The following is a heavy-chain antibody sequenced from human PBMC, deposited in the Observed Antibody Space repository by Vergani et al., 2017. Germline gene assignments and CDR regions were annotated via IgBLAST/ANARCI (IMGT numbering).Heavy chain of an antibody. J-gene: IGHJ5*02. CDR1: GYTFTSYD. D-gene: IGHD3-10*01. CDR3: AGGFFPVLLWCGELTAKFDP. CDR2: MNPNSGNT. Sequence: QVQLVQSGAEVKKPGASVKVSCKASGYTFTSYDINWVRQATGQGLEWMGWMNPNSGNTGYAQKFQGRVTMTRNTSISTAYMELSSLRSEDTAVYYCAGGFFPVLLWCGELTAKFDPWGQGTLVTVSS. V-gene: IGHV1-8*01.